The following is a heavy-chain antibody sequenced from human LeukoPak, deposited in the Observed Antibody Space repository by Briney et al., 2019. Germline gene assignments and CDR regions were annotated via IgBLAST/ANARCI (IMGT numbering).Heavy chain of an antibody. V-gene: IGHV3-48*04. CDR1: GFTFSSYA. J-gene: IGHJ4*02. Sequence: GGSLRLSCAASGFTFSSYAMSWVRQAPGKGLEWVSYISSSSSTIYYADSVKGRFTISRDNAKNSLYLQMNSLRAEDTAVYYCARRRRLTVTTYYFDYWGQGTLVTVSS. D-gene: IGHD4-17*01. CDR2: ISSSSSTI. CDR3: ARRRRLTVTTYYFDY.